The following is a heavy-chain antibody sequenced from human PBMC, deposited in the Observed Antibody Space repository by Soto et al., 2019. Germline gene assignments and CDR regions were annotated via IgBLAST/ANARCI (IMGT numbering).Heavy chain of an antibody. CDR3: ARGGFYNSNQQIWFDP. CDR2: IFHTGGT. CDR1: GYSISSGFY. J-gene: IGHJ5*02. V-gene: IGHV4-38-2*02. Sequence: SETLSLTCTVSGYSISSGFYWGWIRQPPGKGLEWIGNIFHTGGTYYNPSLKSRVTISVDKSRNEFSLKLTSVTAEDTAVYYCARGGFYNSNQQIWFDPWGQGTLVTVSS. D-gene: IGHD1-20*01.